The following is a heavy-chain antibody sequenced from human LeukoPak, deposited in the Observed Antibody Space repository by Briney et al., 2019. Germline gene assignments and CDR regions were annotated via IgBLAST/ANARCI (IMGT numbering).Heavy chain of an antibody. CDR3: AKPPGYCSSTSCPWDY. CDR1: GFTFSDYY. V-gene: IGHV3-23*01. CDR2: ISGTGGST. Sequence: GGSLRLSCAASGFTFSDYYMSWVRQAPGKGLEWVSGISGTGGSTYYADSVKGRFTISRDNSRNTLYLQMNSLRAEDTAVYYCAKPPGYCSSTSCPWDYWGQGTLVTVSS. D-gene: IGHD2-2*01. J-gene: IGHJ4*02.